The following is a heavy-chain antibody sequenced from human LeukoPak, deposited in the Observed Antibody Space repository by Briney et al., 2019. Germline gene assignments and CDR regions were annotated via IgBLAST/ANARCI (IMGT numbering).Heavy chain of an antibody. V-gene: IGHV4-34*01. CDR3: AGAAYYYDSRNYPYFDY. Sequence: SETLSLTCAVYGGSFSGYYWSWIRQPPGKGLEWIGEINHSGSTNYNPSLKSRVTISVDTSKNQFSLKLSSVTAADTAVYYCAGAAYYYDSRNYPYFDYWGQGILVTVSS. D-gene: IGHD3-22*01. CDR2: INHSGST. CDR1: GGSFSGYY. J-gene: IGHJ4*02.